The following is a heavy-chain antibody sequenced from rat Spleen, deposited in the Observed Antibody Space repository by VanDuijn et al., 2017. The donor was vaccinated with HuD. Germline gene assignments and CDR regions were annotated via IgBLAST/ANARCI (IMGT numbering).Heavy chain of an antibody. CDR1: GYSITSSY. J-gene: IGHJ2*01. Sequence: EVQFQESGPGLVKPSQSLSLTCSVTGYSITSSYRWHWIRKFPGNKMEWMGYISYSGSTSYNPSLKSRISITRDTSKNQFFLQLNSVTTEDTATYYCSRSGTGWELRYFDYWGQGVMVTVSS. CDR3: SRSGTGWELRYFDY. D-gene: IGHD5-1*01. V-gene: IGHV3-1*01. CDR2: ISYSGST.